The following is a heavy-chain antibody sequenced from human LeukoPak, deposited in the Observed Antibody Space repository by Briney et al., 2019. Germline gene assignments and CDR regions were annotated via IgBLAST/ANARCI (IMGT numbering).Heavy chain of an antibody. CDR3: TKHYDFWSGYYWRRSDAFDI. D-gene: IGHD3-3*01. Sequence: GGSLRLSCTASGFNFDDYGMSWVRQAPGKGLEWVSGVNWNGVSSGYADSVKGRFTLSRDNAKNSLYLQMNSLRAEDTALYHCTKHYDFWSGYYWRRSDAFDIWGQGTMVTVSS. V-gene: IGHV3-20*01. CDR2: VNWNGVSS. CDR1: GFNFDDYG. J-gene: IGHJ3*02.